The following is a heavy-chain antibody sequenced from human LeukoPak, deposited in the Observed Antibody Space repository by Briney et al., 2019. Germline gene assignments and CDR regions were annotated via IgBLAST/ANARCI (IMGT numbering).Heavy chain of an antibody. CDR2: IYTSGST. J-gene: IGHJ4*02. Sequence: SETLSLTCTVSGGSISSYYWSWIRQPAGKGLEWIGRIYTSGSTYYNPSLKSRVTISVDTSKNQFSLKLSSVTAADTAVYYCARDTPDYYDSSGSKFDYWGQGTLVTVSS. V-gene: IGHV4-4*07. CDR3: ARDTPDYYDSSGSKFDY. CDR1: GGSISSYY. D-gene: IGHD3-22*01.